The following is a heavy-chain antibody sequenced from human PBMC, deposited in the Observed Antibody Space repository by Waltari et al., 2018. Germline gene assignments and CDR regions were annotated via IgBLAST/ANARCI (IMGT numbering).Heavy chain of an antibody. Sequence: QVQLVESGGGVVQPGGSLRLSCAASGFPFSSYGMPWVRQAPGKGLEWLAFIRYDGSNKYYADSVKGRFTISRDNSKNTLYLQMNSLRAEDTAVYYCAKSVPLAAAYDYWGQGTLVTVSS. CDR2: IRYDGSNK. CDR1: GFPFSSYG. D-gene: IGHD6-13*01. CDR3: AKSVPLAAAYDY. V-gene: IGHV3-30*02. J-gene: IGHJ4*02.